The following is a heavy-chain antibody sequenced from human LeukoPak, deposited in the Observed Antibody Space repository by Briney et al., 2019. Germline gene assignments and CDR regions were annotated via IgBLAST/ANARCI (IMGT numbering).Heavy chain of an antibody. CDR3: ARDRFGERTLEE. CDR1: GFAFSSFD. CDR2: IFKNGDT. J-gene: IGHJ6*01. Sequence: GGSLRLSCAASGFAFSSFDMLWVRQSPRRGLEWVARIFKNGDTDYGASVEGRFTISRENAKSYVYLQMNSLRDGYTAVYYCARDRFGERTLEEWGQGTNVTDSS. D-gene: IGHD3-10*01. V-gene: IGHV3-13*01.